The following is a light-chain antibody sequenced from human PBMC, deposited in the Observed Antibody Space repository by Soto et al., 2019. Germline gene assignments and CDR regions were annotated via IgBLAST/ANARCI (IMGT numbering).Light chain of an antibody. CDR1: SSDVGGFNL. J-gene: IGLJ2*01. V-gene: IGLV2-23*02. Sequence: QSVLTQPASVSGSPGQAITISCTGTSSDVGGFNLVSWYQQHPGKAPKFIIYEVYKRPSGVSDRFSGSKSGNTASLTISGLQAEDEADYYCCSYAGSSTFVVFGGGTKLTVL. CDR2: EVY. CDR3: CSYAGSSTFVV.